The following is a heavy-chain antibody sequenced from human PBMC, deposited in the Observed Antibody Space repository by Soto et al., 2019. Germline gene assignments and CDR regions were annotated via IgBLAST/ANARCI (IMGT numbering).Heavy chain of an antibody. V-gene: IGHV1-18*01. D-gene: IGHD6-6*01. CDR1: GYTFTSYG. CDR2: ISAYNGNT. CDR3: ASARSYYYYYMDV. J-gene: IGHJ6*03. Sequence: ASVKVSCKASGYTFTSYGISWVRQAPGQGLEWMGWISAYNGNTNYAQKLQGRVTMTTDTSTSTAYMELRSLRSDDTALYYCASARSYYYYYMDVWGKGTTVTVSS.